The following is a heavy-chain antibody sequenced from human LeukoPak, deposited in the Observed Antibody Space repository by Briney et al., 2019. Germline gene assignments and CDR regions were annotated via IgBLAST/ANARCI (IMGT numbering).Heavy chain of an antibody. D-gene: IGHD3-10*01. V-gene: IGHV4-34*01. J-gene: IGHJ5*02. Sequence: SETLSLTCAVYGGSFSGYYWSWIRQPPGKGLEWIWEINHSGSTNYNPSLKSRVTISVDTSKNQFSLKLSSVTAADSAVYYCARGIVHYYGSGRQRFDPWGQGTLVTVSS. CDR1: GGSFSGYY. CDR3: ARGIVHYYGSGRQRFDP. CDR2: INHSGST.